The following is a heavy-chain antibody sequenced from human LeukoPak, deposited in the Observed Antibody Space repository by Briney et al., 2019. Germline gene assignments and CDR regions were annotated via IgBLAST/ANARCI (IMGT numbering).Heavy chain of an antibody. D-gene: IGHD3-10*01. CDR2: ISSSSSYI. J-gene: IGHJ4*02. V-gene: IGHV3-21*01. Sequence: GGSLRLSCAASGFTFSSYSMNWVRQAPGKGLEWVSSISSSSSYIYYADSVKGRFTISRDNAKNSLYLQMNSLRAEDTAVYYCASAVYYGSGSRVYWGQGTLVTVSS. CDR1: GFTFSSYS. CDR3: ASAVYYGSGSRVY.